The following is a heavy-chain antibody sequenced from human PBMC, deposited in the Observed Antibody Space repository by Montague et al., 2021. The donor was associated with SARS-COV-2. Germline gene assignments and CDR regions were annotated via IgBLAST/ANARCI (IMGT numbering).Heavy chain of an antibody. J-gene: IGHJ4*02. CDR3: ARMLNSYGYSLVDY. V-gene: IGHV2-70*01. D-gene: IGHD5-18*01. Sequence: PALVKPTQTLTLTRTFSGFSLSTSGMCVSWIRQPPGKALEWLALIDWXXXKYSSTSLRTRLTISKDTSKNPVVLTMTNMDPVDTATYYCARMLNSYGYSLVDYWGQGTLVTVSS. CDR1: GFSLSTSGMC. CDR2: IDWXXXK.